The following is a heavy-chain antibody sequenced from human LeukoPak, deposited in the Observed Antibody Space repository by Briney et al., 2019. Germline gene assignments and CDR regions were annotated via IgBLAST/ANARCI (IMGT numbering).Heavy chain of an antibody. D-gene: IGHD3-22*01. Sequence: SETLSLTCAVSGGSISSGGHSWSWIRQPPGEGLEWIGYIYYSGSTNYNPSLKSRVTISVDTSKNQFSLKLSSVTAADTAVYYCARDHYYDSSGYYALDYWGQGTLVTVSS. J-gene: IGHJ4*02. CDR3: ARDHYYDSSGYYALDY. CDR1: GGSISSGGHS. CDR2: IYYSGST. V-gene: IGHV4-61*08.